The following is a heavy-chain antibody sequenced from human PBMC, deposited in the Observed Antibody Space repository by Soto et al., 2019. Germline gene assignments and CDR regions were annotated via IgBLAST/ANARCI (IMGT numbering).Heavy chain of an antibody. D-gene: IGHD3-10*01. CDR2: IYYTETT. CDR3: AKSGANIRYYHYGPDV. J-gene: IGHJ6*02. CDR1: GASVGSGDWY. V-gene: IGHV4-61*08. Sequence: PSETLSLTCTVSGASVGSGDWYWSWIRQSPGKGLEWIGYIYYTETTNYNPSLRGRATISLDRPNNQFSLQLSAVTDADTAEYYCAKSGANIRYYHYGPDVRGRGTTVTVSS.